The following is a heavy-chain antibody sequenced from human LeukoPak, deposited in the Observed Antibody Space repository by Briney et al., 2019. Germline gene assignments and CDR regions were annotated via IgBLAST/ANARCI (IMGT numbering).Heavy chain of an antibody. CDR1: GFTVSGNY. V-gene: IGHV3-21*01. J-gene: IGHJ4*02. CDR3: ASGDYGDYGD. CDR2: ISSSSSYI. D-gene: IGHD4-17*01. Sequence: GGSLRLSCAASGFTVSGNYMSWVRQAPGKGLEWVSSISSSSSYIYYADSVKGRFTIYRDNAKNSLYLQMNSLRAEDTAVYYCASGDYGDYGDWGQGTLVTVSS.